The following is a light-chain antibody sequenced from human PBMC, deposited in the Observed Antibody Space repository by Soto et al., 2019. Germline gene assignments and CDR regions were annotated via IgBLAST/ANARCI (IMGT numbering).Light chain of an antibody. CDR3: HQFDSSPLT. Sequence: EIVLTQSPGTLSLSPGERATLSCRASQSVSSSYLAWYQQKPGQAPRLLIYGASIRATGIPDRFSGSGSGTEFTLSISTLEPEDFAVYYSHQFDSSPLTCGGGTKVEMK. V-gene: IGKV3-20*01. J-gene: IGKJ4*01. CDR1: QSVSSSY. CDR2: GAS.